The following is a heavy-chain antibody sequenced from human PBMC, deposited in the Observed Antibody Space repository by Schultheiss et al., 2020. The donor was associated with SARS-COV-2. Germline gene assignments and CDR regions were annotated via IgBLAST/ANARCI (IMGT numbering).Heavy chain of an antibody. CDR1: GYTFTGYY. CDR3: AREGGGYCSSTSCSDWFDP. D-gene: IGHD2-2*01. V-gene: IGHV1-2*02. CDR2: INPISGGT. J-gene: IGHJ5*02. Sequence: ASVKVSCKASGYTFTGYYMHWVRQASGQGLEWMGWINPISGGTNYTQKFQGRVTMTRATSISTAYMELSRLRSDDTAVYYCAREGGGYCSSTSCSDWFDPWGRGAPVTVSS.